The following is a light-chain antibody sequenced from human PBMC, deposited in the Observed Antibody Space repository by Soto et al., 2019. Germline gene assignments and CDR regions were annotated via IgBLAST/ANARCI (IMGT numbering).Light chain of an antibody. CDR3: QQSYSTTRP. J-gene: IGKJ1*01. Sequence: HRTQSPSSLSASVLDRVSITVRAGQSISSYLNWYQQKPGKAPKLLIYAASSLQSRVPSRFSGSGSGTDFTLTISRLQVEDFATYYCQQSYSTTRPFGQGTKVDIK. CDR1: QSISSY. CDR2: AAS. V-gene: IGKV1-39*01.